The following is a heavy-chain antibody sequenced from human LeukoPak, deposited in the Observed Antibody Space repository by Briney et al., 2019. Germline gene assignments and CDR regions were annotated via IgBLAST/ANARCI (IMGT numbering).Heavy chain of an antibody. CDR2: MYTSGTT. J-gene: IGHJ6*03. Sequence: PSETLSLTCTVSGGSISSGSYYWSWIRQPAGKGLEWIGRMYTSGTTNYNPSLKSRIPISVDTSKNQFSLKLTSVTAADTAVYYCARGASSSSAIGYYYYYMDVWGNGTTVTVSS. V-gene: IGHV4-61*02. CDR1: GGSISSGSYY. CDR3: ARGASSSSAIGYYYYYMDV. D-gene: IGHD6-6*01.